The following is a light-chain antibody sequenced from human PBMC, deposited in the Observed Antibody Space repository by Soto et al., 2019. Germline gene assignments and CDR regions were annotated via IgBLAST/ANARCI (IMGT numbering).Light chain of an antibody. V-gene: IGKV1-6*01. CDR1: QGIRND. CDR2: AAY. CDR3: LQDYNYPLT. Sequence: AIQMTQSPSSLSASVGDRVTITCRASQGIRNDLGWYQQKPGSDPKLLIFAAYSLQTGVPSRFSGSGSGTAFTLTISSLQPEDFATYYCLQDYNYPLTFGQGTNVEI. J-gene: IGKJ1*01.